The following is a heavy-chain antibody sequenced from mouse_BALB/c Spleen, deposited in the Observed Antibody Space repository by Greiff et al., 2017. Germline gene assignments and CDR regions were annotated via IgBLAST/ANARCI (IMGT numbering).Heavy chain of an antibody. D-gene: IGHD2-1*01. CDR2: IDPENGDT. J-gene: IGHJ4*01. Sequence: EVKLVESGAELVRSGASVKLSCTASGFNIKDYYMHWVKQRPEQGLEWIGWIDPENGDTEYAPKFKSKATLTVDKSSSTAYMQLSSLTSEDSAVYYCARGGNLAMDYWGQGTSVTVSS. CDR3: ARGGNLAMDY. V-gene: IGHV14-4*02. CDR1: GFNIKDYY.